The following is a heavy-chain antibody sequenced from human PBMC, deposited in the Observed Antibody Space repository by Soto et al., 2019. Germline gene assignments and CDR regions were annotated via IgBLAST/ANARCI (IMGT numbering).Heavy chain of an antibody. CDR2: SSNSGTFT. CDR3: ARSGDNYNVLDY. Sequence: GGSLRLSCAASGFSISDHYMSWIRQAPGQGLEWVSYSSNSGTFTKYADSVKSRFSISRDNAKNSLYLEINSLRGEDTAIYYCARSGDNYNVLDYWGQGTPVTVSS. D-gene: IGHD1-1*01. J-gene: IGHJ4*02. V-gene: IGHV3-11*03. CDR1: GFSISDHY.